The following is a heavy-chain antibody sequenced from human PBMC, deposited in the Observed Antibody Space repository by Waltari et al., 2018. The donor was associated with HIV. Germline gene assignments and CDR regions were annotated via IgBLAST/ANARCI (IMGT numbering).Heavy chain of an antibody. CDR1: GGFISGYY. CDR3: ARGGVVAPPSYYYGMDV. CDR2: IYDSGST. V-gene: IGHV4-59*01. Sequence: QVQLQESGPGRVKPSETLSLSCTVSGGFISGYYWTWIRQPPGKGLEWIGYIYDSGSTNYNPPLESRVTISLDTSKNQFSLKLSSVTAADTAVYFCARGGVVAPPSYYYGMDVWGPGTTVIVS. D-gene: IGHD2-15*01. J-gene: IGHJ6*02.